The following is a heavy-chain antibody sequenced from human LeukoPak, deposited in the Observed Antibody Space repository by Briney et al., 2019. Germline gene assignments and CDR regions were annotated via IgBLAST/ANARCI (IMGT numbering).Heavy chain of an antibody. J-gene: IGHJ4*02. D-gene: IGHD3-9*01. CDR2: IYYSGST. CDR3: ARFDYDILTGYHNPLDY. V-gene: IGHV4-39*01. Sequence: PSETLSLTCTVSGGSISSSSYYWGWIRQPPGKGLEWIGRIYYSGSTYYNPSLKSRVTISVDTSKNQFSLKLSSVTAADTAVYYCARFDYDILTGYHNPLDYWGQGTLVTVSS. CDR1: GGSISSSSYY.